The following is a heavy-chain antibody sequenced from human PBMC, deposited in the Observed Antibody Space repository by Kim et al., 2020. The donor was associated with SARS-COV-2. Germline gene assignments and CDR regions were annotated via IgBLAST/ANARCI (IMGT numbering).Heavy chain of an antibody. CDR1: GFTFSSYA. V-gene: IGHV3-23*01. CDR3: ATHCDSSGSPLSHFDY. J-gene: IGHJ4*02. Sequence: GGSLRLSCAASGFTFSSYAMSWVRQAPGKGLEWVSAISDRGGYTYYADSVKGRFTISRDNSKNTLYLQMNSLRVEDTAIYYCATHCDSSGSPLSHFDYWGQGTLVTVSS. D-gene: IGHD3-22*01. CDR2: ISDRGGYT.